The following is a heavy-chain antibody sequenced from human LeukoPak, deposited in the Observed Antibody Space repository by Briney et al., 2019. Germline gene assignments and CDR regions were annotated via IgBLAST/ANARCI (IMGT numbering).Heavy chain of an antibody. V-gene: IGHV1-69*05. CDR2: IMPLFNTA. CDR1: GGTFSSYA. CDR3: ARVDRYHYYLDV. J-gene: IGHJ6*03. Sequence: SVEVSCKASGGTFSSYAISWVRQAPGQGLEWMGGIMPLFNTANYAQQFQGRVTITTDESTSTAYMELSSLRFEDTAMYYCARVDRYHYYLDVWGKGTTVTVSS.